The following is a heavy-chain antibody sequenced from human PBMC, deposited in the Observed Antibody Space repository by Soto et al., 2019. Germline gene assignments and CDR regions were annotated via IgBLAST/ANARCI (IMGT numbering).Heavy chain of an antibody. V-gene: IGHV4-39*01. Sequence: QLQLQESGPGLVKPSETLSLTCTVSGGSISSSSYYWGWIRQPPGKGLEWIGSIYYSGSTYYYPSLKSRVTISVDTSKNQFSLKLSSVTAADTAVYYCARHEVVTFDYWGQGTLVTVSS. CDR1: GGSISSSSYY. CDR3: ARHEVVTFDY. J-gene: IGHJ4*02. CDR2: IYYSGST. D-gene: IGHD3-22*01.